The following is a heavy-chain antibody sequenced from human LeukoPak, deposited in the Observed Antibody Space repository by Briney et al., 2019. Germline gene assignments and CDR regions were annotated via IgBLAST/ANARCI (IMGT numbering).Heavy chain of an antibody. CDR2: ISSSSSYI. J-gene: IGHJ4*02. Sequence: GGSLRLSCAASGFTFSSYSMNWVRQAPGKGLEWVSSISSSSSYIYYADSVKGRFTISRDNAKNSLYLQMNSLRAEDTAVYYCARGRRRWNPDEYYFDYWGQGTLVTVSS. CDR1: GFTFSSYS. D-gene: IGHD1-1*01. V-gene: IGHV3-21*01. CDR3: ARGRRRWNPDEYYFDY.